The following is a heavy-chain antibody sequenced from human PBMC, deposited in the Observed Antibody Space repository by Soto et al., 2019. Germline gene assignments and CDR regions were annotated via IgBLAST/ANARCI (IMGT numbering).Heavy chain of an antibody. CDR3: AKDLRVVPAATLDAFDI. CDR1: GFTFSSYG. V-gene: IGHV3-30*18. D-gene: IGHD2-2*01. J-gene: IGHJ3*02. Sequence: GGSLRLSCAASGFTFSSYGMHWVRQAPGKGLEWVAVISYDGSNKYYADSVKGRFTISRDNSKNTLYLQMNSLRAEDTAVYYCAKDLRVVPAATLDAFDIWGQGTMVTVSS. CDR2: ISYDGSNK.